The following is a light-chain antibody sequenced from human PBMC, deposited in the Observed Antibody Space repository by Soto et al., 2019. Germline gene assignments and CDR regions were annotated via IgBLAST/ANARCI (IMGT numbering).Light chain of an antibody. J-gene: IGKJ4*01. CDR3: QQHHTSPVT. CDR2: GAS. V-gene: IGKV3-20*01. CDR1: QSVSSNY. Sequence: EIVLTQSPGTLSLSPGERATLSCRASQSVSSNYLAWYQQKPGQAPRLLIYGASSRPTGIPDRFSGSGSGTDFTLTVSRLEPEDFAVYYCQQHHTSPVTFGGGTKVEIK.